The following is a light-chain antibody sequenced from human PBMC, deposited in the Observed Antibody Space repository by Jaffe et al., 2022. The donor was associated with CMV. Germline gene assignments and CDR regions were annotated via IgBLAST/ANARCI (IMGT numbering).Light chain of an antibody. CDR2: GGS. Sequence: DIQLTQFPSFLSASVGQRVTITCRASQGISGYLAWYQQKPGQAPKLLIYGGSTLQSGVPSRFSGSGSGTEFTLTITSLQPEDFATYYCQEGTFGGGTKVE. CDR1: QGISGY. V-gene: IGKV1-9*01. J-gene: IGKJ4*01. CDR3: QEGT.